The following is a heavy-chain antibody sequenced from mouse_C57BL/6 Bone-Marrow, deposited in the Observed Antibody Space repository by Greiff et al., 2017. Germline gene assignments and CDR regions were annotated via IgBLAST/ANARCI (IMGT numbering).Heavy chain of an antibody. D-gene: IGHD1-1*01. CDR3: AIITTVDWYCDV. CDR1: GYSFTDYN. Sequence: VQLKESGPELVKPGASVKISCKASGYSFTDYNMKWVKQSTGKSLEWIGVINPNHGTTSYNQKFKGKATLTVDQSSSTAYMQLNSLTSEDSAVYYYAIITTVDWYCDVWGTGTTVTVSS. CDR2: INPNHGTT. V-gene: IGHV1-39*01. J-gene: IGHJ1*03.